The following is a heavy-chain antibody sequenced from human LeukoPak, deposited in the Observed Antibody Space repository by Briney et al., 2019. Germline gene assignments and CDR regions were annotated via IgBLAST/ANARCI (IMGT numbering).Heavy chain of an antibody. V-gene: IGHV1-8*01. CDR1: GYTFTSFD. D-gene: IGHD3-22*01. CDR3: ASAEDSSGPLGDY. J-gene: IGHJ4*02. CDR2: MNPNSGNT. Sequence: GASVKVSCKASGYTFTSFDIDWVRQATGQGLEWMGWMNPNSGNTGYAQKFQGRVTMTRNTSISTAYMELSSLRSEDTAVYYCASAEDSSGPLGDYWGQGTLVTVSS.